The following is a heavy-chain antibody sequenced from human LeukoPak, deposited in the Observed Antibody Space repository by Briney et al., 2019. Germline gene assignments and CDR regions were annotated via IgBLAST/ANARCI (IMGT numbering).Heavy chain of an antibody. J-gene: IGHJ6*02. D-gene: IGHD6-13*01. CDR2: INHSGST. CDR1: GFTFSQYW. Sequence: GSLRLSCVASGFTFSQYWMSWVRQAPGKGLEWIGEINHSGSTNYNPSLKSRVTISVDTSKNQFSLKLSSVTAADTAVYYCARMYSLLYYYYYGMDVWGQGTTVTVSS. CDR3: ARMYSLLYYYYYGMDV. V-gene: IGHV4-34*01.